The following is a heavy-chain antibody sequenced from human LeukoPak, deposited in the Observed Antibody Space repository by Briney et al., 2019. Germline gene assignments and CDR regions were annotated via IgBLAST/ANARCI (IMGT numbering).Heavy chain of an antibody. V-gene: IGHV3-23*01. CDR3: AKDLPNGSSSGY. CDR1: GFTFSNYG. J-gene: IGHJ4*02. D-gene: IGHD6-6*01. Sequence: GGTLRLSCAASGFTFSNYGMNWVRQAPGKGLEWVSGIRGSGENTYYADSVKGRFTISRDNSKNTLYLQMNSLRAEDTAVYYCAKDLPNGSSSGYWGQGTLVTVSS. CDR2: IRGSGENT.